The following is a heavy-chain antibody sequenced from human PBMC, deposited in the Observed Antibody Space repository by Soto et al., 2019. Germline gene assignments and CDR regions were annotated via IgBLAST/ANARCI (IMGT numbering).Heavy chain of an antibody. CDR1: GDSISNNSAA. D-gene: IGHD6-13*01. Sequence: QVQLQQSGPGLVKPSQTLSLTCAISGDSISNNSAAWNCIRQSPSRGLEWLGRTYYRSKWYNDYAVSMKXXLXIXXDPSKTQFSLQLTSVTPEDTAVYYCVRYSSSYGDSWGQGTLVTVSS. CDR2: TYYRSKWYN. J-gene: IGHJ4*02. CDR3: VRYSSSYGDS. V-gene: IGHV6-1*01.